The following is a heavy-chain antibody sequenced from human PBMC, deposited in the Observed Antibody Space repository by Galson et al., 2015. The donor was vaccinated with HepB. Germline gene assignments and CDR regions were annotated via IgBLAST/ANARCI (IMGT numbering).Heavy chain of an antibody. D-gene: IGHD2-15*01. J-gene: IGHJ4*02. CDR1: GGTFSSYA. CDR3: ARDCNNSGGSCQDY. CDR2: ISYDGSNK. V-gene: IGHV3-30-3*01. Sequence: SCKASGGTFSSYAMHWVRQAPGKGLEWVAVISYDGSNKYYADSVKGRFTISRDNSKNTLYLQMNSLRAEDTAVYYCARDCNNSGGSCQDYWGQGTLVTVSS.